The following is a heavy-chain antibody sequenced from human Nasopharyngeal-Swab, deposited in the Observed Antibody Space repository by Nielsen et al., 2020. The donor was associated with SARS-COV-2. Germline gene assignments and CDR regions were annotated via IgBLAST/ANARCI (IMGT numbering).Heavy chain of an antibody. CDR2: ISPNSGT. J-gene: IGHJ5*02. Sequence: SETLSLTCTVSGVSITSQYWSWIRQPPGQGLDWIGYISPNSGTSYNPSLKSRVTMFMDTSKNQFSLRLTSVTAADTAVYYCAKEGATGWFDPCGQGTLVTVSS. V-gene: IGHV4-59*11. CDR1: GVSITSQY. CDR3: AKEGATGWFDP.